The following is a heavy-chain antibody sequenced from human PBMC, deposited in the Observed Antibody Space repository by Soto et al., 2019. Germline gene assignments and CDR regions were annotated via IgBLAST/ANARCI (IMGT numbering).Heavy chain of an antibody. D-gene: IGHD6-13*01. Sequence: EVQLVESGGCLVQPGRSLRLSCAASGFTFDDYAMHWVRQVPGKGLEWVSGINWNSGSIGYADSVKSRFAISRDNAKNSLHLQMNSLRAEDTAFYYCVKDESINWYSGHFRHWGQGTLVTVSS. V-gene: IGHV3-9*01. CDR2: INWNSGSI. J-gene: IGHJ1*01. CDR1: GFTFDDYA. CDR3: VKDESINWYSGHFRH.